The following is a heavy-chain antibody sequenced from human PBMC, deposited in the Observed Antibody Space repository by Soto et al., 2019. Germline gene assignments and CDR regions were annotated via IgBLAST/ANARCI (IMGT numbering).Heavy chain of an antibody. CDR2: IIPMFGTP. CDR1: GGSVNSHA. CDR3: ARSRNVAEFNDYGGNYHGFDI. Sequence: QVQLEQSGAEVKKAGSSVKVSCKAFGGSVNSHAISWVRQAPGQGLEWMGGIIPMFGTPTYAQRFQAGVTISADESTSTVYLDLSILRSEDTAMYYCARSRNVAEFNDYGGNYHGFDIWGQGTIVTVSS. D-gene: IGHD4-17*01. V-gene: IGHV1-69*01. J-gene: IGHJ3*02.